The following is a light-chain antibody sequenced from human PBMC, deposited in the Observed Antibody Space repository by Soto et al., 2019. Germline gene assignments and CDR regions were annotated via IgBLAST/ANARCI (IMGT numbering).Light chain of an antibody. CDR3: HKYISAPLT. CDR1: QGISNY. Sequence: DFQMTQSPSSLSASVGDRVTITCRASQGISNYLAWYQQKPGKVLKLLIYAASTLQYGVPSRFSGIGCETDFTLTISSLQPEDVAPYYLHKYISAPLTFGGGTKLDIK. V-gene: IGKV1-27*01. CDR2: AAS. J-gene: IGKJ4*01.